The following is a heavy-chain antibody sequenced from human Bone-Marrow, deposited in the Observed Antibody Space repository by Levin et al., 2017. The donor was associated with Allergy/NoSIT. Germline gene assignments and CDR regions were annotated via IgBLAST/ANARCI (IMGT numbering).Heavy chain of an antibody. D-gene: IGHD2-2*01. V-gene: IGHV3-7*03. CDR2: IKQDGSEK. Sequence: GESLKISCAASGFTFSSYWMSWVRQAPGKGLEWVANIKQDGSEKYYVDSVKGRFTISRDNAKNSLYLQMNSLRAEDTAVYYCARDQAGCSSTSCYLGGHSERSAWFDPWGQGTLVTVSS. CDR1: GFTFSSYW. J-gene: IGHJ5*02. CDR3: ARDQAGCSSTSCYLGGHSERSAWFDP.